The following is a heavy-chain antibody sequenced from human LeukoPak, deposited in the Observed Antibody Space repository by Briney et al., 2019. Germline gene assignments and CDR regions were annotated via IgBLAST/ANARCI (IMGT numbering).Heavy chain of an antibody. J-gene: IGHJ5*02. CDR2: ITDSGGST. D-gene: IGHD3-22*01. Sequence: GGSLRLSCVASGFTFSSYAMSWVRQAPGKGLEWVSAITDSGGSTYYADAVKGRFTISRDNSKNTLNLQMNSLRAEDTAVYYCARDLGQYYDTSDNWFDPWGQGTLVTVSS. V-gene: IGHV3-23*01. CDR1: GFTFSSYA. CDR3: ARDLGQYYDTSDNWFDP.